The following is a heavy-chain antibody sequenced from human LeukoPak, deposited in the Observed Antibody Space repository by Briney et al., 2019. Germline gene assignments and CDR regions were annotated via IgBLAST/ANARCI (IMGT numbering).Heavy chain of an antibody. V-gene: IGHV3-33*01. CDR2: IWYDGSNK. D-gene: IGHD6-13*01. Sequence: GGSLRLSCAASGLTFSSYGMHWVRQAPGKGLEWVAVIWYDGSNKYYADSVKGRFTISRDNSKNTLYLQMNSLRAEDTAVYYCARDPTYGAAAGTFDYWGQGTLVTVSS. CDR3: ARDPTYGAAAGTFDY. CDR1: GLTFSSYG. J-gene: IGHJ4*02.